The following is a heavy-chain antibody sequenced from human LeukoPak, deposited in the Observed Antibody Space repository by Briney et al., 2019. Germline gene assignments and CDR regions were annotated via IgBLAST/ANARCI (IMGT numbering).Heavy chain of an antibody. CDR1: GFTFSSYA. CDR3: AKDGVSTIVENYFDY. D-gene: IGHD3-22*01. V-gene: IGHV3-23*01. J-gene: IGHJ4*02. Sequence: PGGSLRLSCAASGFTFSSYAMSWVRQAPGKGLEWVSAISGSGGSTYYADSVKGRFTISRDNSKNTLYLQMNSLRAEDTAVYYCAKDGVSTIVENYFDYWGQGTLVTVSS. CDR2: ISGSGGST.